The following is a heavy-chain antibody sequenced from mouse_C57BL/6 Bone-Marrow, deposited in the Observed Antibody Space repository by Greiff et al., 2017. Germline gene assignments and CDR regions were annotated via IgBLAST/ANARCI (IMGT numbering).Heavy chain of an antibody. J-gene: IGHJ3*01. CDR1: GFTFTSYA. CDR2: ISDGGSYT. CDR3: ARRWFAY. V-gene: IGHV5-4*03. Sequence: VQRLQSGAGLVQPGGSLKLSCEASGFTFTSYAMYWVSQTPEKRLEWVATISDGGSYTYYPDNVKSRFTLSSDTAKNNLYLQMSHLKSEDTAMYYCARRWFAYWGQGTRVTVSA.